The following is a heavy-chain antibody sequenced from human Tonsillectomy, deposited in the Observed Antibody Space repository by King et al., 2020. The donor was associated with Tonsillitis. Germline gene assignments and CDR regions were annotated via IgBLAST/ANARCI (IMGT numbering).Heavy chain of an antibody. J-gene: IGHJ4*02. CDR2: IYYSGTT. CDR3: ARGEGTTGGFDY. Sequence: QLQESGPGLVKPSQTLSLICSVSGGSIRTGEFYWSWIRHPPGKGLEWVGYIYYSGTTYDNPSLQGRVSMSVDASKNQFSLKLRSVTAADTAVYYCARGEGTTGGFDYWGQGTLVTVSS. V-gene: IGHV4-30-4*01. D-gene: IGHD1-7*01. CDR1: GGSIRTGEFY.